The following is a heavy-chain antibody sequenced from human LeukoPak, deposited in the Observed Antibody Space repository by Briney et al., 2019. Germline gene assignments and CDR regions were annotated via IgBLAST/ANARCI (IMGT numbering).Heavy chain of an antibody. J-gene: IGHJ3*02. Sequence: ASVKVSCKVSGYTLTELSMHWVRQAPGKGLEWMGGFDPEDGETIYAQKFQGRVTMTEDTSTDTAYMELSSLGSEDTAVYYCATEPPGYYYGSGSSYDAFDIWGQGTMVTVSS. CDR1: GYTLTELS. CDR2: FDPEDGET. CDR3: ATEPPGYYYGSGSSYDAFDI. V-gene: IGHV1-24*01. D-gene: IGHD3-10*01.